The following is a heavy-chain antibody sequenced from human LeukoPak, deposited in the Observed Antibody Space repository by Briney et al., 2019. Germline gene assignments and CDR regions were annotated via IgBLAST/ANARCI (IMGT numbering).Heavy chain of an antibody. CDR3: ARDRYSSGWYEV. V-gene: IGHV1-46*01. J-gene: IGHJ4*02. D-gene: IGHD6-19*01. Sequence: GASVKVSCKASGYTFTSYYMHWVRQAPGQGLEWMGLINPTGGSTGYAQKFQGRVTMTRDMSTSTDYMELSSLRSEDTAIYYCARDRYSSGWYEVWGQGTLVTVSS. CDR2: INPTGGST. CDR1: GYTFTSYY.